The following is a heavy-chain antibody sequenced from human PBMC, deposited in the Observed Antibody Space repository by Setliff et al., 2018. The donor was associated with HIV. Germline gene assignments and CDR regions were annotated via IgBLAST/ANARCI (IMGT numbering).Heavy chain of an antibody. V-gene: IGHV3-7*01. CDR1: GFTFSTYW. J-gene: IGHJ4*02. CDR2: IQRDGSEK. Sequence: GGSLRLSCVASGFTFSTYWMSWVRQAPGEGPEWVANIQRDGSEKNYVDSVKGRFTISRDNAKNSLYLQMNSLRAEDTAMYYCARRATDYGDKRGFDYWGQGTQVTVSS. CDR3: ARRATDYGDKRGFDY. D-gene: IGHD4-17*01.